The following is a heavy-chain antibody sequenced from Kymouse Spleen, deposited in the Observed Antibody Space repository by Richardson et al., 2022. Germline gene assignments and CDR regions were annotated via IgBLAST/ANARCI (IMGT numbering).Heavy chain of an antibody. J-gene: IGHJ4*02. D-gene: IGHD2-2*02. CDR3: AKSLGYCSSTSCLFDY. CDR1: GFTFDDYA. CDR2: ISWNSGSI. Sequence: EVQLVESGGGLVQPGRSLRLSCAASGFTFDDYAMHWVRQAPGKGLEWVSGISWNSGSIGYADSVKGRFTISRDNAKNSLYLQMNSLRAEDTALYYCAKSLGYCSSTSCLFDYWGQGTLVTVSS. V-gene: IGHV3-9*01.